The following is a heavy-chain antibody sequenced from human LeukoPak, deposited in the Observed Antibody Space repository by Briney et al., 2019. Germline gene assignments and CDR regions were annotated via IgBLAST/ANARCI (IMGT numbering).Heavy chain of an antibody. CDR2: INHSRST. D-gene: IGHD3-10*01. CDR3: ARRLWFGVTRSPFDY. CDR1: GRSFSGYY. J-gene: IGHJ4*02. Sequence: SETLSLTCAVYGRSFSGYYWSWIRQPPGKGLEWIGEINHSRSTNYNPSLKSRVTISVDTSKNQFSLKLRSVTAADTAVYYCARRLWFGVTRSPFDYWAQGTLVTVSS. V-gene: IGHV4-34*01.